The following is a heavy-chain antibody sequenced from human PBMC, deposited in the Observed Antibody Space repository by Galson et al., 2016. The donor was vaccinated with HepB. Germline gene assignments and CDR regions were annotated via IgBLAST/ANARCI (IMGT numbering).Heavy chain of an antibody. CDR2: VSYDGRHQ. CDR1: GFSFSDYS. Sequence: SLRLSCAASGFSFSDYSMHWVRQAPGKGLEWVALVSYDGRHQRYAESVKGRYTISRDHSKNTLYLQMNSLRAEDAALYFWARRGYCSGGACSQDFDYWGQGTLVTVSS. CDR3: ARRGYCSGGACSQDFDY. V-gene: IGHV3-30*01. D-gene: IGHD2-15*01. J-gene: IGHJ4*02.